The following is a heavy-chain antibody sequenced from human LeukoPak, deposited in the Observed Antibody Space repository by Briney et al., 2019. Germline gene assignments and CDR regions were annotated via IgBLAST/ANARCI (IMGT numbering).Heavy chain of an antibody. V-gene: IGHV3-30-3*01. J-gene: IGHJ4*02. CDR3: ARDILSVVAATPTFDY. CDR1: GFTFSSYA. D-gene: IGHD2-15*01. Sequence: PGGSLRLSCAASGFTFSSYAMHWVRQAPGKGLEWVAVISYDGSNKYYADSVKGRFTISRDNSKNTLYLQMNSLRAEDTAVYYCARDILSVVAATPTFDYWGQGTLVTVSS. CDR2: ISYDGSNK.